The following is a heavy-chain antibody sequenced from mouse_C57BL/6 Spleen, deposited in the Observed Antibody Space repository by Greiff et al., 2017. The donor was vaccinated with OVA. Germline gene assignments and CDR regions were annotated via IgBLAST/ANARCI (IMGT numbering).Heavy chain of an antibody. V-gene: IGHV3-6*01. D-gene: IGHD2-1*01. Sequence: EVKLMESGPGLVKPSRSLSLTCSVTGYSITSGYYWNWIRQFPGNKLEWMGYISYDGSNNYNPSLKNRISITRDTSKNQFFLKLNSVTTEDTATYYCARGGNYVFDYWGQGTTLTVSS. J-gene: IGHJ2*01. CDR1: GYSITSGYY. CDR2: ISYDGSN. CDR3: ARGGNYVFDY.